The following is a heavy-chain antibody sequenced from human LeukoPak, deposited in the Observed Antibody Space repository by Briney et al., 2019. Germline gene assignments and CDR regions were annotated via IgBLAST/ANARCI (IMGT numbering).Heavy chain of an antibody. CDR3: ARCPPSYYYGMDV. CDR2: IIPIFGTA. Sequence: SVKVSCKASGGTFSSYAISWVRQAPGQGLEWMGGIIPIFGTANYAQKFQGRVTITADESTSTAYMELSSLRSEDTAVYYCARCPPSYYYGMDVWGKGTTVTVSS. V-gene: IGHV1-69*13. CDR1: GGTFSSYA. J-gene: IGHJ6*04.